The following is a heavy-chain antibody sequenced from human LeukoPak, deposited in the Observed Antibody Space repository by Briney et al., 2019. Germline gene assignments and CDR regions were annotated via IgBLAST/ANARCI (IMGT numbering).Heavy chain of an antibody. J-gene: IGHJ3*02. CDR2: VNHSGNT. CDR1: GGSFSGYY. D-gene: IGHD3-22*01. Sequence: SETLSLTCAVYGGSFSGYYWSWIRQPTGKGLEWIGEVNHSGNTNYNPSLRSRVTISVDTSKNQFSLNLRPVTAADRAVYYCARPRRLISTYYSDPFDIWGQGTLVIVSS. V-gene: IGHV4-34*01. CDR3: ARPRRLISTYYSDPFDI.